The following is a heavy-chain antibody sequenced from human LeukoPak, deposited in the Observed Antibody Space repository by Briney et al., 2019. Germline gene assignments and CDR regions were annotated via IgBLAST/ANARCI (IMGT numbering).Heavy chain of an antibody. V-gene: IGHV4-34*01. D-gene: IGHD5-24*01. Sequence: SETLSLTCAVYGGSFSVYYWSWIRQPPGKGLERIGEINHSGSTNYNPSLKSRVTISVDTSKNQFSLKRSSVTAADTAVYYCARGHRDGYNYRYYFDYWGQGTLVTVSS. CDR1: GGSFSVYY. CDR2: INHSGST. J-gene: IGHJ4*02. CDR3: ARGHRDGYNYRYYFDY.